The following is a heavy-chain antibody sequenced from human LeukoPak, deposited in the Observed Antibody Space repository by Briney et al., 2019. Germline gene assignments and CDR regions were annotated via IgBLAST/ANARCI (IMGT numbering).Heavy chain of an antibody. V-gene: IGHV1-46*01. CDR3: ARVWSTSEPFDP. CDR1: GGTFSSYA. J-gene: IGHJ5*02. D-gene: IGHD2-2*01. CDR2: INPSGGST. Sequence: GASVKVSCKASGGTFSSYAISWVRQAPGQGLEWMGIINPSGGSTSYAQKFQGRVTMTRDTSTSTVYMELSSLRSEDTAVYYCARVWSTSEPFDPWGQGTLVTVSS.